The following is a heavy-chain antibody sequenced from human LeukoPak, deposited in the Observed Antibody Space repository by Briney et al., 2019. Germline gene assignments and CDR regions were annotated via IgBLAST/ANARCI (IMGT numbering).Heavy chain of an antibody. D-gene: IGHD2-15*01. CDR2: INHSGST. Sequence: SETLSLTCAVYGGSFSGYYWSWIRQPPGKGLEWIGEINHSGSTNYNPSLKSRVTISVDTSKNQFSLKLSSVTAADTAVYYCARGRIKYCSGGSCYSGSGWFDPWGQGTQVTVSS. J-gene: IGHJ5*02. V-gene: IGHV4-34*01. CDR3: ARGRIKYCSGGSCYSGSGWFDP. CDR1: GGSFSGYY.